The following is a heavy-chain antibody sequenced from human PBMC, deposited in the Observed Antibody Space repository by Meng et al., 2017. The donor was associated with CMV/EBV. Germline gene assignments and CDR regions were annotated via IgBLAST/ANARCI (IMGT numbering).Heavy chain of an antibody. CDR1: GFSLSTSGVG. Sequence: QITLKESGPTLVKPAQTLTLTCTFSGFSLSTSGVGVGWIRQPPGKALEWLALIYWDDDKRYSPSLKSRLTITKDASKNQVVLTITNMDPVDTATYYCAHKGRRMAAAGINWFDPWGQGTLVTVSS. J-gene: IGHJ5*02. CDR3: AHKGRRMAAAGINWFDP. CDR2: IYWDDDK. V-gene: IGHV2-5*02. D-gene: IGHD6-13*01.